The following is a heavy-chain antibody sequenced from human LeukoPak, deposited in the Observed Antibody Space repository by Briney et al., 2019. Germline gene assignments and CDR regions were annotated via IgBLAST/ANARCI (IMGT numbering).Heavy chain of an antibody. CDR2: ISYDGSNK. J-gene: IGHJ6*04. CDR1: GFTFSSYG. Sequence: AGGSLRLSCAASGFTFSSYGMHWVRQAPGKGLEWVAVISYDGSNKYYADSVKGRFTISRDNSKNTLYLQMNSLRAEDTAVYYCAKDIIPSVHQHGMDVWGKGTTVTVSS. V-gene: IGHV3-30*18. CDR3: AKDIIPSVHQHGMDV. D-gene: IGHD4-17*01.